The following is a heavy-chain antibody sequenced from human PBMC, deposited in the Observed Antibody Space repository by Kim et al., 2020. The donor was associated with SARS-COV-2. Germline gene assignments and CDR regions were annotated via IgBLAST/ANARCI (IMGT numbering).Heavy chain of an antibody. Sequence: STNYHPSLKSRVTISVDPSKNQFALKLSSVTAADTAVYYCARVSSKGFDYWGQGTLVTVSS. CDR3: ARVSSKGFDY. CDR2: ST. J-gene: IGHJ4*02. V-gene: IGHV4-34*01.